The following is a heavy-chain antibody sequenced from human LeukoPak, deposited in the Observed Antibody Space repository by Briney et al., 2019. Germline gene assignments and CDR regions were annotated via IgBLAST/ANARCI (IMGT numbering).Heavy chain of an antibody. D-gene: IGHD3-10*01. CDR2: ISWNSGSI. CDR3: AKDLSRYYGSGSYSI. J-gene: IGHJ4*02. V-gene: IGHV3-9*03. Sequence: PGRSLRLSCAASGFTFDDYAMHWVRQAPGKGLEWVSGISWNSGSIGYADSVKGRFTISRDNAKNSLYLQMNSLRAEDMALYYCAKDLSRYYGSGSYSIWGQGTLVTVSS. CDR1: GFTFDDYA.